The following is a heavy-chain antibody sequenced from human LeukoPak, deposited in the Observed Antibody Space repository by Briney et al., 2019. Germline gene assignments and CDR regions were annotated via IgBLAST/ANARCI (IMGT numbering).Heavy chain of an antibody. D-gene: IGHD3-3*01. CDR1: GGSFSGYY. Sequence: PSETLSLTCAVYGGSFSGYYWSWIRQPPGKGLEWIGEINHSGSTNYNPSLKSRVTISVDTSKNQFSLKLSSVTAADTAVYYCARQRSGLYYYYYFYMEVWGKGTTVTISS. V-gene: IGHV4-34*01. CDR2: INHSGST. CDR3: ARQRSGLYYYYYFYMEV. J-gene: IGHJ6*03.